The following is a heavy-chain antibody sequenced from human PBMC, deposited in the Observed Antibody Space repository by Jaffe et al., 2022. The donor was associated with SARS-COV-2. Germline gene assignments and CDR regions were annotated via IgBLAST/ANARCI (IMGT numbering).Heavy chain of an antibody. CDR3: ARDGPPYYYDSSGHNAFDI. CDR1: GDSVSSNSAA. Sequence: QVQLQQSGPGLVKPSQTLSLTCAISGDSVSSNSAAWNWIRQSPSRGLEWLGRTYYRSKWYNDYAVSVKSRMTINPDTSKNQFSLQLNSVTPDDTAVYFCARDGPPYYYDSSGHNAFDIWGQGTLVTVSS. J-gene: IGHJ3*02. D-gene: IGHD3-22*01. V-gene: IGHV6-1*01. CDR2: TYYRSKWYN.